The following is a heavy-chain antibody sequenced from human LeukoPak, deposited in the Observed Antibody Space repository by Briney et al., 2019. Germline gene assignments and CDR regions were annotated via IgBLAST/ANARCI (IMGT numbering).Heavy chain of an antibody. CDR1: GFTFSSYG. Sequence: GGSLRLSCAASGFTFSSYGMSWLRQAPGKGLEWVSAISGSGGSTYYADSVKGRFTISRDNSKNTLYLQMNSLRAEDTAVYYCAKFPKLYYYDSSGYYSKDYWGQGTLVTVSS. CDR2: ISGSGGST. V-gene: IGHV3-23*01. D-gene: IGHD3-22*01. CDR3: AKFPKLYYYDSSGYYSKDY. J-gene: IGHJ4*02.